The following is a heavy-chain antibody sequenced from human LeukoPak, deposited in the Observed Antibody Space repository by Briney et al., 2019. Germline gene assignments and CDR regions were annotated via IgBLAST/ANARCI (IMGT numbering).Heavy chain of an antibody. D-gene: IGHD3-22*01. CDR2: IYHSGSI. Sequence: NASETLSLXCTVSGYSISSGYYWGWIRQPPGKGLEWIGSIYHSGSIYYNPSLKSRVTISVDTSKNQFSLKLSSVTAADTAVYYCARAIESYYYDSSGYYSGYYFDYWGQGTLVTVSS. CDR1: GYSISSGYY. V-gene: IGHV4-38-2*02. J-gene: IGHJ4*02. CDR3: ARAIESYYYDSSGYYSGYYFDY.